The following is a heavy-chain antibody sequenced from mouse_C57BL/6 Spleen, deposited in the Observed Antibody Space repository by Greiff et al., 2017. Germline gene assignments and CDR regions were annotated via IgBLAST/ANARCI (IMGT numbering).Heavy chain of an antibody. J-gene: IGHJ2*01. D-gene: IGHD2-3*01. Sequence: EVQVVESGGGLVQPGGSLSLSCAASGFTFTDYYMSWVRQPPGKALEWLGFIRNKANGYTTEYSASVKGRFTISRDNSQSILYLQMNALRAEDSATYYCASLSRDGYADYWGQGTTLTVSS. CDR3: ASLSRDGYADY. CDR2: IRNKANGYTT. V-gene: IGHV7-3*01. CDR1: GFTFTDYY.